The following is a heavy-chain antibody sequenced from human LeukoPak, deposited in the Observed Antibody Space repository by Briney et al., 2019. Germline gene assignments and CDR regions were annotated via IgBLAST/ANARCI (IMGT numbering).Heavy chain of an antibody. CDR2: IWYGGCNK. Sequence: PGRSLRLSCAASGFTFSSYGMHWVRQAPGKGLEWVAVIWYGGCNKYYADSVKGRSTISRDNSKNTLYLQMNSLRAEDTAVYYCAKSSTMYSSSSPDYWGQGTLVTVSS. D-gene: IGHD6-6*01. V-gene: IGHV3-30*18. CDR1: GFTFSSYG. CDR3: AKSSTMYSSSSPDY. J-gene: IGHJ4*02.